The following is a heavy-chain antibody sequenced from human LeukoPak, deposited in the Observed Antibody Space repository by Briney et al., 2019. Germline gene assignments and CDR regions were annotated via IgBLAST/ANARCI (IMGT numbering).Heavy chain of an antibody. CDR2: IYHSGST. D-gene: IGHD3-3*01. J-gene: IGHJ4*02. Sequence: SETLSLTCTVSGYSISSGYYWGWIRQPPGKGLEWIGSIYHSGSTNYNPSLKSRVTISVDTSKNQFSLKLSSVTAADTAVYYCARDPINNYFWSGYYPTFFDYWGQGTLVTVSS. CDR3: ARDPINNYFWSGYYPTFFDY. V-gene: IGHV4-38-2*02. CDR1: GYSISSGYY.